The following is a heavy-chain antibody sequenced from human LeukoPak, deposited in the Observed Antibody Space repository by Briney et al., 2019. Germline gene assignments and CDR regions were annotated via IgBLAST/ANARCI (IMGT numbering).Heavy chain of an antibody. CDR2: INPNSDDT. Sequence: ASVKVSCKASGYTFTDYYMHWVRQAPGQGLEWMGWINPNSDDTKYARKFQGRVTMTRDTSISTAYMELTRLRSDDTAVYYCTRGPNYSASDWLDPWGQGTLVTVSS. J-gene: IGHJ5*02. CDR1: GYTFTDYY. V-gene: IGHV1-2*02. D-gene: IGHD5-24*01. CDR3: TRGPNYSASDWLDP.